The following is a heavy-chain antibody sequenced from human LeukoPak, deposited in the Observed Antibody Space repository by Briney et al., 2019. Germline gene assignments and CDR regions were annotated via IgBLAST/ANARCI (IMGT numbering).Heavy chain of an antibody. CDR2: IKHDGSEK. Sequence: GGSLRLSCEASGFTFSSFWMSWVRQAPGKGLEWVANIKHDGSEKNYVDSVKGRFTISRDNAKNTLYLQMNSLRAEDTAMYYCARAVYYSNYLGYWGQGTLVTVSS. J-gene: IGHJ4*01. CDR1: GFTFSSFW. CDR3: ARAVYYSNYLGY. D-gene: IGHD3-10*01. V-gene: IGHV3-7*02.